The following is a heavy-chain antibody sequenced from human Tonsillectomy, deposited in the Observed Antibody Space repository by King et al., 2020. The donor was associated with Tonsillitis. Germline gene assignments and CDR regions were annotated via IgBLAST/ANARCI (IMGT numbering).Heavy chain of an antibody. D-gene: IGHD6-19*01. CDR1: GYTFTSFG. CDR3: AISSRGGWYYFDY. V-gene: IGHV1-18*01. CDR2: ISAYNGNT. J-gene: IGHJ4*02. Sequence: QLVQSGAEVKKPGASVKVSCKASGYTFTSFGINWVRQAPGQGLEWMGWISAYNGNTNYAQKFQGRVTMTTDTSTSTAYMELRSLRSDDTAMYYCAISSRGGWYYFDYWGQGTLVTVSS.